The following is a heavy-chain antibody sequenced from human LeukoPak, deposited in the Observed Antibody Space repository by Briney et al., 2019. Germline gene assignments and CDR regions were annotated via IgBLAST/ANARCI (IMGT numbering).Heavy chain of an antibody. V-gene: IGHV5-51*01. D-gene: IGHD2-2*01. Sequence: GESLKSSCKGSGYSFTSYWIGWVRQMPGKGLEWMGIIYPGDSDTRYSPSFQGQVTISADKSISTAYLQWSSLKASDTAMYYCARGDCSSTSCYGLNDAFDIWGQGTMVTVSS. CDR2: IYPGDSDT. CDR1: GYSFTSYW. J-gene: IGHJ3*02. CDR3: ARGDCSSTSCYGLNDAFDI.